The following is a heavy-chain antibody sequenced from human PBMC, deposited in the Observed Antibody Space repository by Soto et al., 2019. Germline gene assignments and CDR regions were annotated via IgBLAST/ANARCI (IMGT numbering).Heavy chain of an antibody. J-gene: IGHJ6*02. Sequence: QVQLVESGGGVVQPGRSLRLSCAASGFTFSSYAMHWVRQAPGKGLEWVAVISYDGSNKYYADSVKGRFTISRDNSKTSLYLQMNSLRAEDTAVYYCARNGGGWGSGSSLYYDYGMDVWGQGTTVTVSS. V-gene: IGHV3-30-3*01. D-gene: IGHD3-10*01. CDR1: GFTFSSYA. CDR2: ISYDGSNK. CDR3: ARNGGGWGSGSSLYYDYGMDV.